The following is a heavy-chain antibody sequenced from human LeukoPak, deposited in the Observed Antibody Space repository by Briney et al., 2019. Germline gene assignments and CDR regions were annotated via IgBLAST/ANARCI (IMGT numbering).Heavy chain of an antibody. CDR1: GFTFSSYA. CDR3: TRSLMVRGVITPKYGMDV. Sequence: GGSLRLSCAASGFTFSSYAMHWVRQAPGKGLEWVAVISYDGSNKYYADSVKGRFTISRDNSKNTLYLQMNSLRAEDTAVYYCTRSLMVRGVITPKYGMDVWRRGTTVSVS. V-gene: IGHV3-30-3*01. CDR2: ISYDGSNK. J-gene: IGHJ6*02. D-gene: IGHD3-10*01.